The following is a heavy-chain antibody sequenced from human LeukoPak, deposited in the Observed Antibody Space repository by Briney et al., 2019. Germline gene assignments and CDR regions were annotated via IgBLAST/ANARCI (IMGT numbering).Heavy chain of an antibody. D-gene: IGHD1-26*01. CDR1: GYTFTGYY. CDR2: INPNSGGT. Sequence: GASVKVSCKASGYTFTGYYMHWVRQAPGQGLEWMGWINPNSGGTNYAQKFQGRVTMTRDTSISTAYMELSRLRSDDTAVYYCARHFSGSYYSFDYWGQGTLVTVSS. CDR3: ARHFSGSYYSFDY. V-gene: IGHV1-2*02. J-gene: IGHJ4*02.